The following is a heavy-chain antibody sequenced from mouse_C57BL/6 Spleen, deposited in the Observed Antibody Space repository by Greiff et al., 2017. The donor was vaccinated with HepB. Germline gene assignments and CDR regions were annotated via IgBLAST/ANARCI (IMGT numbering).Heavy chain of an antibody. Sequence: VQLQQSGPVLVKPGASVKMSCKASGYTFTDYYMNWVKQSHGKSLEWIGVINPYNGGTSYNQKFKGKATLTVDKSSSTAYMELNSLTSEDSAVYYCARSLITTVVAENYFDYWGQGTTLTVAS. D-gene: IGHD1-1*01. CDR3: ARSLITTVVAENYFDY. CDR2: INPYNGGT. CDR1: GYTFTDYY. V-gene: IGHV1-19*01. J-gene: IGHJ2*01.